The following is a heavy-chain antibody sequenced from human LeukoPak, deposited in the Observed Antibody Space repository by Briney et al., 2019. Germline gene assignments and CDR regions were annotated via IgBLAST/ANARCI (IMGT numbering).Heavy chain of an antibody. V-gene: IGHV3-23*01. CDR2: ISGSGGST. J-gene: IGHJ3*02. CDR3: AKDTAAHSSAGYDAFDI. D-gene: IGHD3-10*01. Sequence: GGSLRLSCAGSGFTFSSHAMSWVRQAPGKGLEWVSAISGSGGSTYYADSVKGRFTISRDNSKNTLYLQMNSLRAEDTAVYYCAKDTAAHSSAGYDAFDIWGQGTMVTVSS. CDR1: GFTFSSHA.